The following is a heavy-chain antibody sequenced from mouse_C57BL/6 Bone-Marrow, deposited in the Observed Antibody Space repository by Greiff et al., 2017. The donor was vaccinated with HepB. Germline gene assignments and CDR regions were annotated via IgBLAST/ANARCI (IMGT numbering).Heavy chain of an antibody. CDR3: TSVVAHYYAMDY. Sequence: EVQLHQSGAELVRPGASVKLSCTASGFNIKDDYMHWVKQRPEQGLEWIGWIDPENGDTEYASKFQGKATITADTSSNTAYLQLSSLTSEDTAVYYCTSVVAHYYAMDYWGQGTSVTVSS. V-gene: IGHV14-4*01. CDR2: IDPENGDT. D-gene: IGHD1-1*01. J-gene: IGHJ4*01. CDR1: GFNIKDDY.